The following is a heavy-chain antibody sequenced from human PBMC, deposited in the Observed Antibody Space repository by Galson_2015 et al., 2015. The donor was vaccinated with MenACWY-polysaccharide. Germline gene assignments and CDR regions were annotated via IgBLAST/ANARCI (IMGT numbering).Heavy chain of an antibody. D-gene: IGHD2-15*01. J-gene: IGHJ4*02. CDR1: GFSFRSYG. Sequence: SLRLSCAASGFSFRSYGMHWVRQAPGKGLEWVAVMSSDGSNKYYIDSVKGRFTISKDNSKDTLYLQMDSLRIEDTAVYYCAKGAADSDYWGQGTLVTVSS. CDR2: MSSDGSNK. V-gene: IGHV3-30*18. CDR3: AKGAADSDY.